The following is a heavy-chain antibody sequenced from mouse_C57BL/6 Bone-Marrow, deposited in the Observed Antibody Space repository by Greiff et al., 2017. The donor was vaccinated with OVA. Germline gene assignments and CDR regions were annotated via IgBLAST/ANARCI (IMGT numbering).Heavy chain of an antibody. D-gene: IGHD4-1*01. J-gene: IGHJ4*01. CDR2: ISGGGGNT. CDR3: ARHDWAYAMDY. Sequence: EVKLMESGGGLVKPGGSLKLSCAASGFTFSSYTMSWVRQTPEKRLEWVATISGGGGNTYYPDSVKGRFTISRDNAKNTLYLQMSSLRSEDTALYYCARHDWAYAMDYWGQGTSVTVSS. CDR1: GFTFSSYT. V-gene: IGHV5-9*01.